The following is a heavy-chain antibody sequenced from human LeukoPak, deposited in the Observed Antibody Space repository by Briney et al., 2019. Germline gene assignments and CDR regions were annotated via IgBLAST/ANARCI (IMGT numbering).Heavy chain of an antibody. J-gene: IGHJ4*02. CDR2: ISYSGSP. CDR3: ARESSYYFAY. Sequence: SGTLSLTCTVSGGSLSSYDGSWGRQPPGKGLEGRGYISYSGSPNSNPSLQRRVTIPVDTSKNQFSLKLSPVTAADTAVYYCARESSYYFAYWGQGTLVTVSS. V-gene: IGHV4-59*01. CDR1: GGSLSSYD. D-gene: IGHD2-2*01.